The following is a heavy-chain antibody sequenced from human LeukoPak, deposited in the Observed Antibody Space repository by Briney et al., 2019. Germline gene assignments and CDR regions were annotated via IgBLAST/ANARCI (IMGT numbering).Heavy chain of an antibody. CDR3: AKDRREYSSGWYLDD. J-gene: IGHJ4*02. CDR1: GFTFSSYG. Sequence: PGGSLRLSCAASGFTFSSYGMHWVRQAPGKGLEWVAFIRYDGSNKYYADSVKGRFTISRDNSKNTLYLQMNSLRAEDTAVYYCAKDRREYSSGWYLDDWGQGTLVTVSS. V-gene: IGHV3-30*02. D-gene: IGHD6-19*01. CDR2: IRYDGSNK.